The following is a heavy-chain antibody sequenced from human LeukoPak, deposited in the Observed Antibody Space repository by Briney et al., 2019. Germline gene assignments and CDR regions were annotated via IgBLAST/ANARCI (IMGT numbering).Heavy chain of an antibody. CDR2: IRYDGSNK. J-gene: IGHJ4*02. D-gene: IGHD3-22*01. Sequence: LAGGSLRLSCAASGFTFSSYGMHWVRQAPGKGLEWVAFIRYDGSNKYYADSVKGRFTISRDNSKNTLYLQMNSLRAEDTAVYYCAKDYFYDSSGPFDYWGQGTLVTVSS. CDR1: GFTFSSYG. CDR3: AKDYFYDSSGPFDY. V-gene: IGHV3-30*02.